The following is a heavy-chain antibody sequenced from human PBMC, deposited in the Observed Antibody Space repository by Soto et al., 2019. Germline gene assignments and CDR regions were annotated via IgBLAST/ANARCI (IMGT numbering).Heavy chain of an antibody. Sequence: QVHLVESGGTVVQVGGSLRLSCAASGFAFHGYVMHWVRQAPGKGLDWVAVIWYDGSEKYYADSVEGRFTISRDNSKNTLYLQMNSLRVEHTAVYYCGRDLRTRAGDYWAQGTLVAVSS. V-gene: IGHV3-33*01. D-gene: IGHD3-10*01. CDR3: GRDLRTRAGDY. CDR2: IWYDGSEK. CDR1: GFAFHGYV. J-gene: IGHJ4*02.